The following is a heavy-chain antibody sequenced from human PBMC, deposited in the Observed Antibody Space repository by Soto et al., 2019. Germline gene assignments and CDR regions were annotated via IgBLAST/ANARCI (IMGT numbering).Heavy chain of an antibody. V-gene: IGHV3-23*01. CDR2: IGGGGVPT. D-gene: IGHD3-10*01. J-gene: IGHJ5*02. CDR1: GFTFSNYA. Sequence: GGSLRLSCAASGFTFSNYAMSWVRQAPGKGLEWVSAIGGGGVPTYHADSVKGRFTISRDNSKNTLYLQMNSLRAEDTAVYYCARVGPYDSGSYMFRYDRFDPWGQGTQVTVSS. CDR3: ARVGPYDSGSYMFRYDRFDP.